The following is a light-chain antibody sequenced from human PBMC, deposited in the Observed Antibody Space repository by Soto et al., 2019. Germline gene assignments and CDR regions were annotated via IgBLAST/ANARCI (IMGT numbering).Light chain of an antibody. CDR1: QSLVYSDGNTY. J-gene: IGKJ1*01. Sequence: DVVLTQTPLSSPVTLGQPASISCRSSQSLVYSDGNTYLSWLQQRPGQPPRLLIYQISNRFSGVPDRFSGSGAGTDFTPKISRVEAEDVGVYSCVQFSHFPRTFGQGPKVEIK. CDR2: QIS. V-gene: IGKV2-24*01. CDR3: VQFSHFPRT.